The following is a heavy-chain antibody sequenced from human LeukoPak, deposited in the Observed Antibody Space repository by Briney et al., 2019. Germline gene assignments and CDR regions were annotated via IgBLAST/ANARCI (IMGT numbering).Heavy chain of an antibody. CDR2: ISYDGSNK. CDR1: GFTFSSYG. Sequence: GGSLRLSCAASGFTFSSYGMHWVRQAPGKGLEWGAVISYDGSNKYYADSVKGRFTISRDNSKNTLYLQMNSLRAEDTAVYYCAKALYSGSYFCAFDIWGQGTMVTVSS. CDR3: AKALYSGSYFCAFDI. D-gene: IGHD1-26*01. V-gene: IGHV3-30*18. J-gene: IGHJ3*02.